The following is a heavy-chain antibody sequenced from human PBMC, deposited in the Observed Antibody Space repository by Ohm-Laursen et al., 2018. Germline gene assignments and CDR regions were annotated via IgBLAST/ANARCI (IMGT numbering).Heavy chain of an antibody. J-gene: IGHJ6*02. D-gene: IGHD1-26*01. CDR3: ARGVAGATHYYYYGMDV. V-gene: IGHV4-59*01. CDR2: ISYSGST. CDR1: GGSIRSYY. Sequence: TLSLTCTVSGGSIRSYYWSWIRQPPGKGLEWIGYISYSGSTNYNPSLKSRVTISVDTSKNQFSLKLSSVTAADTAVYYCARGVAGATHYYYYGMDVWGQGTTVTVSS.